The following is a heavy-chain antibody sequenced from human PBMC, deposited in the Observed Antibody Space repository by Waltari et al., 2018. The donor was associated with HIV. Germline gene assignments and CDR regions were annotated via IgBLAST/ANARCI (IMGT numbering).Heavy chain of an antibody. D-gene: IGHD6-13*01. CDR2: ISGTGDHT. J-gene: IGHJ6*02. V-gene: IGHV3-23*01. Sequence: EVQLLESGGGLVQPGQSLRISCTVSGFSFVTYAMSWVRQAPGEGLGWVSVISGTGDHTFCADSVKGRFTISRDNSKRTLYLQMNSLRAEDTALYYCARHSSSHPYYYAMDVWGQGTTVTVSS. CDR3: ARHSSSHPYYYAMDV. CDR1: GFSFVTYA.